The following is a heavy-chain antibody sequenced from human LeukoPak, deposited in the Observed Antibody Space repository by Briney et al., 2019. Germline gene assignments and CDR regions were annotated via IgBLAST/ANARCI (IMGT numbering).Heavy chain of an antibody. CDR2: VDHTGST. D-gene: IGHD3-22*01. CDR3: ARGHYYDSSGYWGDQRPDYFDY. Sequence: PSETLSLTCSVSDDSITMYYWTWIRQPPGKGLEWIGYVDHTGSTNFNPSLKSRVTISVDTSKNQFSLKLSSVTAADTAVYYCARGHYYDSSGYWGDQRPDYFDYWGQGTLVTVSS. CDR1: DDSITMYY. J-gene: IGHJ4*02. V-gene: IGHV4-59*01.